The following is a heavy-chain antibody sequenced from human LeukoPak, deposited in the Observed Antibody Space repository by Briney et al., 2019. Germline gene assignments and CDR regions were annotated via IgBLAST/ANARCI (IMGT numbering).Heavy chain of an antibody. CDR2: IKQDGSEK. J-gene: IGHJ4*02. Sequence: TGGSLRLSCAASGFTFSSYWMSWVRQAPGKGLEWVANIKQDGSEKYYVDSVKGRFTISRDNAKNSLYLQMNSLRAEDTAVYYCARGTIAAAGYYYFDYWGREPRSPSPQ. CDR1: GFTFSSYW. CDR3: ARGTIAAAGYYYFDY. V-gene: IGHV3-7*04. D-gene: IGHD6-13*01.